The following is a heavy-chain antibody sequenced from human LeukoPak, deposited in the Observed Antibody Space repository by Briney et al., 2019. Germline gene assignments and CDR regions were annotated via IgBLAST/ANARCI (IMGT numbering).Heavy chain of an antibody. Sequence: PSETLSLTCTVSGGSISSSSYYWGWIRQPPGKGLEWIGSIYYSGSTYYNPSLESRVTISVDTSKNQFSLKLSSVTAADTAVYYCAREKRHYYDSSGYYSYWGQGTLVTVSS. CDR2: IYYSGST. CDR3: AREKRHYYDSSGYYSY. D-gene: IGHD3-22*01. V-gene: IGHV4-39*07. CDR1: GGSISSSSYY. J-gene: IGHJ4*02.